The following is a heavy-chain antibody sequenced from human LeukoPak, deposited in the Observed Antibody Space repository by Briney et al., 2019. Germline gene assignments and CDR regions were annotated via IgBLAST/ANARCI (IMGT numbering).Heavy chain of an antibody. D-gene: IGHD3-3*01. J-gene: IGHJ5*02. CDR1: GGSISSHY. CDR2: IYYSGST. V-gene: IGHV4-59*11. Sequence: SETLSLTCTVSGGSISSHYWSWVRQPPGKGLEWIGYIYYSGSTNYNPSLKSRVTISVDTSKNQFSLKLSSVTAADTAVYYCARSKYDFWSGYYLSWFDPWGQGTLVIVSS. CDR3: ARSKYDFWSGYYLSWFDP.